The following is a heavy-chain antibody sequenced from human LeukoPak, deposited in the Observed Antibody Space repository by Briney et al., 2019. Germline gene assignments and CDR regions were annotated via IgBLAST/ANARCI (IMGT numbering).Heavy chain of an antibody. D-gene: IGHD6-19*01. CDR1: GYTLTELS. CDR2: FDPEDGET. Sequence: ASVKVSCKVSGYTLTELSMHWVRQAPGKGLEWMGGFDPEDGETIYAQKFQGRVTMTEDTSTDTAYMELSSLRSEDTAVYYCARATYSSGWYDYWGQGTLVTVSS. V-gene: IGHV1-24*01. J-gene: IGHJ4*02. CDR3: ARATYSSGWYDY.